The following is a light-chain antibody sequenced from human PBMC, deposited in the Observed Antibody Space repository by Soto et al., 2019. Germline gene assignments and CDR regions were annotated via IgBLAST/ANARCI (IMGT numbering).Light chain of an antibody. Sequence: QSVLTQPASVSGSPGQSITISCTGTSSDVGGYNYVSWYQQHPGKAPKLMIYAVTDRPSGVSSRFSGSKSGNTASLTISGLQAEDEADSYCSSYTSSSTLFGTG. CDR2: AVT. CDR3: SSYTSSSTL. CDR1: SSDVGGYNY. J-gene: IGLJ1*01. V-gene: IGLV2-14*01.